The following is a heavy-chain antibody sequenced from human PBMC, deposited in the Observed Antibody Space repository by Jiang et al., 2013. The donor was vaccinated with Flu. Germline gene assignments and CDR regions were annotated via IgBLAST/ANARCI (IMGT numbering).Heavy chain of an antibody. CDR3: ARHYVNSDFDY. CDR2: INMYTGDP. CDR1: GYTFTTYA. D-gene: IGHD3-16*01. Sequence: SGSELKKPGASVKISCKASGYTFTTYAMNWVRQAPGQRPEWMGWINMYTGDPAYVEGFTGRFVFSLDTSASTAYLQINSLRAEDTAVYYCARHYVNSDFDYWGQGTLVTVSS. J-gene: IGHJ4*02. V-gene: IGHV7-4-1*02.